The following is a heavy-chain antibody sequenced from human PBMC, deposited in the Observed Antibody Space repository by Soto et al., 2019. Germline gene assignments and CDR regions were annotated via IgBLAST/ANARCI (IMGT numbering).Heavy chain of an antibody. CDR2: ISGSGGST. CDR1: GFTFSSYA. J-gene: IGHJ6*02. Sequence: PGGSLRLYCAASGFTFSSYAMSWVRQAPGKGLEWVSAISGSGGSTYYADSVKGRFTISRDNSKNTLYLQMNSLRAEDTAVYYCAKKTTLRGGGMDVWGQGTTVTVSS. D-gene: IGHD1-7*01. V-gene: IGHV3-23*01. CDR3: AKKTTLRGGGMDV.